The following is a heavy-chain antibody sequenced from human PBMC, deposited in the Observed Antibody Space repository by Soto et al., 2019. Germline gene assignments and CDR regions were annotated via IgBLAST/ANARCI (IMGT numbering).Heavy chain of an antibody. J-gene: IGHJ3*02. CDR2: IYWNDDK. CDR3: AHRHELGSFDI. Sequence: QITLKESGPTLVKPTQTLTLTCTFSGFSLSTRAVGVGWIRQPPGKALEWLALIYWNDDKRYSPSLKNRLTITKYTSKNHVVLTMTNMDPGDTATYYCAHRHELGSFDIWGQGTKVTVSS. D-gene: IGHD1-26*01. V-gene: IGHV2-5*01. CDR1: GFSLSTRAVG.